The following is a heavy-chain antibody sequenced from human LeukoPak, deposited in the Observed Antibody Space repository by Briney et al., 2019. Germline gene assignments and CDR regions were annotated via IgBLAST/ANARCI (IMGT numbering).Heavy chain of an antibody. D-gene: IGHD3-3*01. J-gene: IGHJ3*02. CDR3: ARRFRSDAFDI. V-gene: IGHV4-30-2*01. CDR2: IYHSGST. CDR1: GGSISSGGYS. Sequence: PSETLSLTCAVSGGSISSGGYSWSWIRQPPGKGLEWIGYIYHSGSTYYNPSLKSRVTISVDRSKNQFSLKLSSVTAADTAVYYCARRFRSDAFDIWGQGTMVTVSS.